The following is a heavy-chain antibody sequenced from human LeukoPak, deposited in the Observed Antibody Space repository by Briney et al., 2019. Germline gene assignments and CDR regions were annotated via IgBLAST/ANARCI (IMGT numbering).Heavy chain of an antibody. J-gene: IGHJ2*01. Sequence: GGSLRLSCAASGFTFSSYGMTWVRQVPGKGLEWVSAISGRGSYTYYADSVKGRFTISRDNSKNTLYLQMNSLRAGDTAVYYCARAAYSSTWYSRYFDLWGRGTLVTVSS. CDR1: GFTFSSYG. V-gene: IGHV3-23*01. D-gene: IGHD6-13*01. CDR2: ISGRGSYT. CDR3: ARAAYSSTWYSRYFDL.